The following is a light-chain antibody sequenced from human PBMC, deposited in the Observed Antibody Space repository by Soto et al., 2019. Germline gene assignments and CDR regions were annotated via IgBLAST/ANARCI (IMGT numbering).Light chain of an antibody. J-gene: IGKJ2*01. CDR1: QSVSSSY. CDR3: QHYGNSPPFT. V-gene: IGKV3-20*01. Sequence: EIVLTQSPGTLSLSPGERATLSCRASQSVSSSYLAWYQQKPVQAPRLLIYGASSRATGIPDRFSGSGSGTDFTLTISRLEPDDFAVYFWQHYGNSPPFTFGQGTKVEIK. CDR2: GAS.